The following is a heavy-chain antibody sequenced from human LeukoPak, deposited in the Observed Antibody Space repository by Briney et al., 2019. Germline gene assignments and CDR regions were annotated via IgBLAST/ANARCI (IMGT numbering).Heavy chain of an antibody. Sequence: ASVKVSCKASSYTFTRYGISWVRQAPGQGLEWMGWISGYNGNTNYAQKFQGRVSMTADTSTSTAYMELRSLRSDDTAVYYCARSGRGTYYYFDLWGRGTLVTVSS. D-gene: IGHD1-26*01. CDR2: ISGYNGNT. CDR1: SYTFTRYG. J-gene: IGHJ4*02. CDR3: ARSGRGTYYYFDL. V-gene: IGHV1-18*01.